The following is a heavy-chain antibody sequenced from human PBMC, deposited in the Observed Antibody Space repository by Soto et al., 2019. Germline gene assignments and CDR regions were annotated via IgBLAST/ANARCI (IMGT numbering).Heavy chain of an antibody. D-gene: IGHD3-10*01. Sequence: QVQLVQSGAEVKKPGSSVKVSCKASGGTFSSYAISWVRQAPGQGLEWMGGIIPIFGTANYAQKFQGRVTITADESTSTAYMELSSLRSEDTAVYYCARAPPITMVRAGIYYGMAVWGQGTTVTVSS. CDR1: GGTFSSYA. J-gene: IGHJ6*02. V-gene: IGHV1-69*01. CDR2: IIPIFGTA. CDR3: ARAPPITMVRAGIYYGMAV.